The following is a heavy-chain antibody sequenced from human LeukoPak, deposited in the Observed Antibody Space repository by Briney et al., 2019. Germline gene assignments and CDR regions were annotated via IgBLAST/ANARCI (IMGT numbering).Heavy chain of an antibody. CDR2: IYHSGST. CDR3: ARDSSTTGTTWDAFDI. D-gene: IGHD1-1*01. J-gene: IGHJ3*02. Sequence: SETLPLTCTVSGYSISSGYYWGWIRQPPGKGLEWIGSIYHSGSTYYNPSLKSRVTISVDTSKNQFSLKLSSVTAADTAVYYCARDSSTTGTTWDAFDIWGQGTMVTVSS. CDR1: GYSISSGYY. V-gene: IGHV4-38-2*02.